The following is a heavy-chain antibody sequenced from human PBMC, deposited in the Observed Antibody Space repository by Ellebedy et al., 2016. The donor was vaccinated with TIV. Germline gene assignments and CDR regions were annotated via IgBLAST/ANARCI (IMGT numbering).Heavy chain of an antibody. CDR3: ATDGSYGDYRSPTHAFVM. CDR2: INQDGSDK. CDR1: RFSFSSYW. Sequence: GESLKISCAASRFSFSSYWMSWVRQPPGKGLEWVANINQDGSDKYYVDSVQGRFTISRDNAKNSLNLQMNSVRAEDAAVYFCATDGSYGDYRSPTHAFVMWGQGTMVIVSS. D-gene: IGHD4-17*01. V-gene: IGHV3-7*01. J-gene: IGHJ3*02.